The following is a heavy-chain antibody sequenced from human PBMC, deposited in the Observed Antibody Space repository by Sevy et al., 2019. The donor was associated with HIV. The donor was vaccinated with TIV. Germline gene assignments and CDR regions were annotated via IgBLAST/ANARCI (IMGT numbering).Heavy chain of an antibody. CDR1: GFTFSSYA. CDR3: GRVGGGEGGSLDNRFRP. CDR2: IGGSGETT. Sequence: GGSLRLSCAASGFTFSSYAMSWVRQAPEKGLEWVSAIGGSGETTYYADSVKGRFTISSDNYKNILYLQMNSLRAEDTAVYYWGRVGGGEGGSLDNRFRPWGQGTLVTGSS. J-gene: IGHJ5*02. V-gene: IGHV3-23*01. D-gene: IGHD3-16*01.